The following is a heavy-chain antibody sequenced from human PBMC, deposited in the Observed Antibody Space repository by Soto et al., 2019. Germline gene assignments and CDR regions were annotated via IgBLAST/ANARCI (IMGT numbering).Heavy chain of an antibody. CDR2: ISGSGGST. J-gene: IGHJ5*02. CDR1: GFTFSSYA. V-gene: IGHV3-23*01. CDR3: AKGTFQAESYYGSGSYRDWFDP. Sequence: GGSLRLSCAASGFTFSSYAMSWVRQAPGKGLEWVSAISGSGGSTYYADSVKGRFTISRDNSKNTLYLQMNSLRAEDTAVYYCAKGTFQAESYYGSGSYRDWFDPWGQGTLVTVSS. D-gene: IGHD3-10*01.